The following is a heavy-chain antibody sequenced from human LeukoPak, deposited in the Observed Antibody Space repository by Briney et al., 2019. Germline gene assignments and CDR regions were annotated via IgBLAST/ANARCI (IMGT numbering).Heavy chain of an antibody. V-gene: IGHV1-18*01. D-gene: IGHD4-17*01. Sequence: ASVKVSCKASGYTFTSYGISWVRQAPGQGLEWMGWISAYNGNTNYAQKLQGRVTMTTDTSTSTAYMELRSLRSDDTAVYYCARGGSFYGDYEVWSGQLYYYYYMDVWGKGTTVTISS. CDR1: GYTFTSYG. CDR3: ARGGSFYGDYEVWSGQLYYYYYMDV. CDR2: ISAYNGNT. J-gene: IGHJ6*03.